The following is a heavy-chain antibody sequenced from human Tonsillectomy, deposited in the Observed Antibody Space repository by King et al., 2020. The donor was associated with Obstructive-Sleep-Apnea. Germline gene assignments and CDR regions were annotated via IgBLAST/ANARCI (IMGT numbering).Heavy chain of an antibody. CDR3: ARGPSPYYYDSSGYSAGAFDI. D-gene: IGHD3-22*01. Sequence: EVQLVESGGGLVQPGGSLKLSCAASGFTFSSYDMHWVRQAKGKGLEWVSAIGTAGDTYYPGSVKGRFTISRENAKNSLYLQMNSLRAGDTAVYYCARGPSPYYYDSSGYSAGAFDIWGQGTMVTVSS. J-gene: IGHJ3*02. V-gene: IGHV3-13*04. CDR1: GFTFSSYD. CDR2: IGTAGDT.